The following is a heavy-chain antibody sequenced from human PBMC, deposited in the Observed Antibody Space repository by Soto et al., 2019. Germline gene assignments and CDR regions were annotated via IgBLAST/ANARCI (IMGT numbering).Heavy chain of an antibody. D-gene: IGHD3-10*01. V-gene: IGHV4-31*11. CDR1: GGAISSGGYY. CDR2: LYYIGSN. Sequence: QVQLQESGPGLVKPSQTLSLTCAVSGGAISSGGYYWSWIRQHPGKGLEWIGYLYYIGSNYYHPSLKTRVTISVNKSKNPFSLKLSSVTSADTAVYYCARALRFGDYYGMDVWGQGTTVTVSS. J-gene: IGHJ6*02. CDR3: ARALRFGDYYGMDV.